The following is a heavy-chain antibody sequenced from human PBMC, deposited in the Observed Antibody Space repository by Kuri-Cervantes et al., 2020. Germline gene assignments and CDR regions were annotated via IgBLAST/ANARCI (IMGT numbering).Heavy chain of an antibody. CDR1: GFTVSSNY. CDR3: ARVYYDILTGYYVELDY. V-gene: IGHV3-53*01. CDR2: IYSGGST. J-gene: IGHJ4*02. D-gene: IGHD3-9*01. Sequence: ESLKSSCAASGFTVSSNYISWVRQAPGKGLEWVSVIYSGGSTYYADSVTGRFTISRDNAKNSLYLQMNSLRAEDTAVYYCARVYYDILTGYYVELDYWGQGTLVTVSS.